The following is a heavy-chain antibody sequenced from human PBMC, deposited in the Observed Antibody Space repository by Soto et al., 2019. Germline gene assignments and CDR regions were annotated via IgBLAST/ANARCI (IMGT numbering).Heavy chain of an antibody. V-gene: IGHV1-18*01. CDR2: ISAYNGDT. J-gene: IGHJ6*03. D-gene: IGHD6-6*01. CDR1: GYTFTNYG. CDR3: ARVLQLVGYFYFNMDV. Sequence: QVPLLQSGAEVKKPGASVKVSCKASGYTFTNYGITWVRQAPGQGLEWMGWISAYNGDTHYTQRLQGRDTMTTDTSTSTAYMELRGLRSDDTAVYYCARVLQLVGYFYFNMDVWGKGTTVTVSS.